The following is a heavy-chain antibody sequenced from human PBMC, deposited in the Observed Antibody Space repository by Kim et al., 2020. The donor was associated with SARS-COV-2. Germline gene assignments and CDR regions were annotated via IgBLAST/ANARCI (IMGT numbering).Heavy chain of an antibody. Sequence: SETLSLTCTVSGGSISSSSYYWGWIPQPPGQGLEWIGSIYYSGSTYYNPSLKSRVTISVATSKNQVSLKLSTVTAADTAVYSCAGNGAPYYYDSSGYYYYWGQGTLVTVSS. V-gene: IGHV4-39*01. CDR2: IYYSGST. CDR3: AGNGAPYYYDSSGYYYY. D-gene: IGHD3-22*01. CDR1: GGSISSSSYY. J-gene: IGHJ4*02.